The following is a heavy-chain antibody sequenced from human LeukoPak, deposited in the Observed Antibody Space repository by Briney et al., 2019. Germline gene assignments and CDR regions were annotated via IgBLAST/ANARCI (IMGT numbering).Heavy chain of an antibody. D-gene: IGHD3-16*02. V-gene: IGHV3-43*02. CDR3: AKVGPHVWGSYRFDY. CDR2: ISGDGGST. CDR1: GFTFDDYA. Sequence: PGGSLRLSCAASGFTFDDYAMHWVRQAPGKGLEWVSLISGDGGSTYYADSVKGRFTISRDNTKNSLYLQMNSLRTEDTALYYCAKVGPHVWGSYRFDYWGQGTLVTVSS. J-gene: IGHJ4*02.